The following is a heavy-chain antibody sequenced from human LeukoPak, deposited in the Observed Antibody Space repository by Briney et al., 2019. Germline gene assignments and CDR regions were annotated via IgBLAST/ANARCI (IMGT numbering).Heavy chain of an antibody. CDR3: ARVASNYDFDC. CDR1: GFTLSSYA. V-gene: IGHV3-20*04. J-gene: IGHJ4*02. CDR2: INWNGGNT. Sequence: GGSLRLSCAASGFTLSSYAMSWVRQAPGKGLEWVSGINWNGGNTGYADSVKGRFTISRDNAKNSLYLQMNSLRAEDTALYYCARVASNYDFDCWGQGTLVTVSS. D-gene: IGHD4-11*01.